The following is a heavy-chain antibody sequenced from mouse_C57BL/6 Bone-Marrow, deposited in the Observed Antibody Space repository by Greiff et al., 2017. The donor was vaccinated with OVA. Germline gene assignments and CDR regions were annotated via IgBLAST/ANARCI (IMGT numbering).Heavy chain of an antibody. CDR1: GFTFSSYG. J-gene: IGHJ4*01. V-gene: IGHV5-6*01. CDR3: ARQRAGQAAMEY. CDR2: ISSGGSYT. Sequence: EVHLVESGGDLVKPGGSLKLSCAASGFTFSSYGMSWVRQTPDKRLEWVATISSGGSYTYYPDSVKGRFTISRDNAKNTLYLQMSRLKYEDTAMYYSARQRAGQAAMEYWGQGTTVTV. D-gene: IGHD3-2*02.